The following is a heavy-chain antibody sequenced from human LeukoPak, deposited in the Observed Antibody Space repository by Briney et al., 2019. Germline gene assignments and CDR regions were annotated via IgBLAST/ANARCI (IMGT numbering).Heavy chain of an antibody. V-gene: IGHV3-30*04. Sequence: PGRSLRLSCVASGLAFSSYSMHWVRQAPGKGLEWVGVISYDGSDEYYTDSVKGRFTISRDNSKNTVYLQMNSLRADDTAVYYCARDFTPEWFDIHWGQGPLVTVS. CDR2: ISYDGSDE. CDR3: ARDFTPEWFDIH. J-gene: IGHJ4*02. CDR1: GLAFSSYS. D-gene: IGHD3-3*01.